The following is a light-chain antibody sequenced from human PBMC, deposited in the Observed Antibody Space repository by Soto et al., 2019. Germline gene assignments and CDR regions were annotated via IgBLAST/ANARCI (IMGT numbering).Light chain of an antibody. J-gene: IGKJ1*01. V-gene: IGKV3-20*01. CDR2: GAS. CDR1: QSVSSN. Sequence: EIVMTQSPATLSVSPGERATLSCSASQSVSSNLAWYQQKPGQAPRLLIYGASSRATGIPDRFSGSGSGTDFTLTISRLEPEDFAVYYCQQYGSSPTTCGQGTKVDIK. CDR3: QQYGSSPTT.